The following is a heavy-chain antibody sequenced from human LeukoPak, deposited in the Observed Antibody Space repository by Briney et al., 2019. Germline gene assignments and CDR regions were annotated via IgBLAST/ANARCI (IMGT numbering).Heavy chain of an antibody. CDR2: IYYSGST. J-gene: IGHJ4*02. Sequence: SETLSLTCTVSGGSLSSYYWSWIRQPPGKGLEWIWYIYYSGSTNYNPSLKSRVTISVDTSKNQFSLKLSSVTAADTAVYYCARMASSSWYLYYFDYWGQGTLVTVSS. CDR3: ARMASSSWYLYYFDY. V-gene: IGHV4-59*01. CDR1: GGSLSSYY. D-gene: IGHD6-13*01.